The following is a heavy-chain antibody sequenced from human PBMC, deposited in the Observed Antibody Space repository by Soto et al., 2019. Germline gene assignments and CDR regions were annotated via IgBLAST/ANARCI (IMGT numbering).Heavy chain of an antibody. V-gene: IGHV1-2*02. D-gene: IGHD3-22*01. Sequence: ASVKVSCKTSGYTFSAYYMHWVRQAPGQGLEWMGWINPKSGGTLYAQKFQGRVTMTRDTSISAAYMEFSRLRSDDTAVYYCARGGTFAYDTSGYSVYWGQGALVTVSS. J-gene: IGHJ4*02. CDR1: GYTFSAYY. CDR2: INPKSGGT. CDR3: ARGGTFAYDTSGYSVY.